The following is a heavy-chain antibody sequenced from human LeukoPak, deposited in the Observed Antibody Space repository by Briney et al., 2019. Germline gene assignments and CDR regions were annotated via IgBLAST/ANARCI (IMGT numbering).Heavy chain of an antibody. Sequence: GGSLRLSCAASGFTFSSYAMSLVRQAPGKGLEWVSAVSGSGGSTYYADSVKGRFTISRDNSKNTLYLQMNSLRAEDTAVYYCARARSGWYLGQFDYWGQGTLVTVSS. D-gene: IGHD6-19*01. CDR3: ARARSGWYLGQFDY. CDR2: VSGSGGST. CDR1: GFTFSSYA. V-gene: IGHV3-23*01. J-gene: IGHJ4*02.